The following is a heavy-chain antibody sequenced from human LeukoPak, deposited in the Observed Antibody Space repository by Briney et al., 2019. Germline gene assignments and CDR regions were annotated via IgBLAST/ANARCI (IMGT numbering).Heavy chain of an antibody. CDR2: FYYSGIT. Sequence: SETLSLTCTVSGGSVSSRSYYWGWLRQPPGKGLSWNGSFYYSGITYYNPSLKSRVTISVDTSKNQFSLNLTSVTAADTAVYYCASLALIAARGKEFDYWGQGTLVTVSS. CDR1: GGSVSSRSYY. CDR3: ASLALIAARGKEFDY. J-gene: IGHJ4*02. V-gene: IGHV4-39*01. D-gene: IGHD6-13*01.